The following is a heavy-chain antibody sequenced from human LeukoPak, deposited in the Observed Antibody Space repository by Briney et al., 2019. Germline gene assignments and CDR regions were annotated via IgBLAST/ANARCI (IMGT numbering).Heavy chain of an antibody. CDR2: IYGRGRT. CDR1: GISINSHD. CDR3: VVSQNQDFFDF. V-gene: IGHV4-4*09. D-gene: IGHD2/OR15-2a*01. J-gene: IGHJ4*02. Sequence: SETLSLTCSVSGISINSHDLNWIRQPPGKGLEWIGHIYGRGRTNYNPSLKSRVTMSVDTSKRQFSLNLKSLTAADTAVYYRVVSQNQDFFDFWGQGPLVT.